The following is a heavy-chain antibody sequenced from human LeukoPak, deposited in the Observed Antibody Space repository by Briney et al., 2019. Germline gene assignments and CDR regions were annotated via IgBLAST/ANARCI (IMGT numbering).Heavy chain of an antibody. D-gene: IGHD1-26*01. V-gene: IGHV3-7*01. CDR2: INEVGSKT. Sequence: GGSLRVSCAASGFRFSGCLVSWVRQAPGKGLEWVATINEVGSKTYYDDSVRGRFTISRDNAKNSLYLEMSSLRAEDTAVYFCARLLGPVTTFDNWGQGTLVTVSS. J-gene: IGHJ4*02. CDR1: GFRFSGCL. CDR3: ARLLGPVTTFDN.